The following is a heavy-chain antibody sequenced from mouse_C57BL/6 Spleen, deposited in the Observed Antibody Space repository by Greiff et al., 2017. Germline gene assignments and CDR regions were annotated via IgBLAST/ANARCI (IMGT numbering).Heavy chain of an antibody. CDR2: IYPGSGST. CDR1: GYTFTSYW. CDR3: ARGGYYDERAMDY. J-gene: IGHJ4*01. D-gene: IGHD2-4*01. V-gene: IGHV1-55*01. Sequence: QVQLQQPGAELVKPGASVKMSCKASGYTFTSYWITWVKQRPGQGLEWIGDIYPGSGSTNYNEKFKSKATLTVDTSSSTAYMQLSSLTSENAAVYYCARGGYYDERAMDYWGQGTSVTVSS.